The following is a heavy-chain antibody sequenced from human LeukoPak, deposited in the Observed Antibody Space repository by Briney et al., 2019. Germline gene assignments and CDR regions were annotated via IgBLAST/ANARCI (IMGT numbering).Heavy chain of an antibody. V-gene: IGHV2-70*12. J-gene: IGHJ5*02. CDR2: IDWDDER. Sequence: SGPALVKPTQTLTLTCTFSGLSLSTSGMCVSWIRQPPGKALEWLARIDWDDERHYSTSLKTRLTISKDTSKNQVVLTMTNMDPVDTATYYCAHSHYYAKEENWFDPWGQGTLVTVSS. CDR1: GLSLSTSGMC. D-gene: IGHD3-10*01. CDR3: AHSHYYAKEENWFDP.